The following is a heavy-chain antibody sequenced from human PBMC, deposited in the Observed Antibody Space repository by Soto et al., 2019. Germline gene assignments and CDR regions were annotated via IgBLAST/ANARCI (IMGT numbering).Heavy chain of an antibody. J-gene: IGHJ1*01. Sequence: GGSLRLSCSASGFTFRSYAMNWVRQAPGKGLEWVSSISSSSSFRYYANSVKGRFTISRDNAKNSLYLQMNSLRAEDTAVYYCARGAPGRDGYNLDFQHWGQGTLVTVSS. CDR2: ISSSSSFR. D-gene: IGHD5-12*01. CDR1: GFTFRSYA. CDR3: ARGAPGRDGYNLDFQH. V-gene: IGHV3-21*01.